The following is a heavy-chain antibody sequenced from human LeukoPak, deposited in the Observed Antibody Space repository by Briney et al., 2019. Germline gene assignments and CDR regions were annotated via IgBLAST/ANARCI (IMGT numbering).Heavy chain of an antibody. CDR1: GGSISGNNW. CDR3: ARDNYYGSGSYPLNWFDP. J-gene: IGHJ5*02. V-gene: IGHV4-4*02. CDR2: IYHSGTS. Sequence: PSETLSLTCAVSGGSISGNNWWNWVRQPPGKGLEWIGEIYHSGTSNYSPSLKSRVTISLDKSKNQFSLKLSSVTAADTAVYYCARDNYYGSGSYPLNWFDPWGQGTLVTVSS. D-gene: IGHD3-10*01.